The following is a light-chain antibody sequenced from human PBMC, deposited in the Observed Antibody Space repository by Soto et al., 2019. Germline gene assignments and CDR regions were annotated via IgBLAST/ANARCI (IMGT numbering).Light chain of an antibody. J-gene: IGKJ1*01. CDR3: QHYNSYSEA. V-gene: IGKV1-5*03. Sequence: DIQMTQSPSNLSGSVGDRVTITCRASQTISSWLAWYQQKPGKAPKLLIYKASTLKSGVPSRFSGSGSGTEFTLTISSLQPDDFANYYCQHYNSYSEAFGQGTKVELK. CDR2: KAS. CDR1: QTISSW.